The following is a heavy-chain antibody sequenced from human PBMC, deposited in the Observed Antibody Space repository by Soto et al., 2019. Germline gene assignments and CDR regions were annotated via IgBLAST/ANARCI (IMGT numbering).Heavy chain of an antibody. CDR1: GFTFSIHA. D-gene: IGHD5-18*01. V-gene: IGHV3-30-3*01. Sequence: QVQLVESGGGVVQPGRSLRLSCAASGFTFSIHAMHWVRQAPGKGLEWVAVISYDGNNIVYADSVKGRFTISRDNSENTLSLQMNRLREADTGVYYCARRDSYGGPNNCGMDVWGQGTTVTV. CDR3: ARRDSYGGPNNCGMDV. J-gene: IGHJ6*02. CDR2: ISYDGNNI.